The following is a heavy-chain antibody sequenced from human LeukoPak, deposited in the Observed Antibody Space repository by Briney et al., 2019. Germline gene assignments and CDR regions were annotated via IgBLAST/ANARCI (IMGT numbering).Heavy chain of an antibody. CDR1: GYSFVTYW. V-gene: IGHV5-51*01. CDR2: TTPGDSDT. D-gene: IGHD3-16*01. J-gene: IGHJ4*02. CDR3: ARGGLRPAYHFDY. Sequence: GESLKISCEAPGYSFVTYWIGWVRQMPGKGLEWLGSTTPGDSDTRYSPSFQGHVTISADKSITTAYLQWSSLGASDTAMYYCARGGLRPAYHFDYWGPGTLVIVSS.